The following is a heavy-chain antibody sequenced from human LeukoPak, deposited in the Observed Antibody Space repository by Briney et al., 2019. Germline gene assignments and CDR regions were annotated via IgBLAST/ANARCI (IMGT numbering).Heavy chain of an antibody. J-gene: IGHJ4*02. Sequence: PGGSLRLSCAASGFTFSSYGMHWVRQAPGKGLEGVALISYDGSKKYYANSVKGRFTISRDNSKNTLYLQMNSLRAEDTAVYYCAREGVYYYDSSGSGGYYFDYWGQGTLVTVSS. V-gene: IGHV3-33*01. CDR2: ISYDGSKK. CDR3: AREGVYYYDSSGSGGYYFDY. CDR1: GFTFSSYG. D-gene: IGHD3-22*01.